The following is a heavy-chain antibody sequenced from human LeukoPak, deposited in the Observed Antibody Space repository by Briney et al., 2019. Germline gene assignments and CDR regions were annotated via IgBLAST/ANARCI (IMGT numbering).Heavy chain of an antibody. D-gene: IGHD1-14*01. Sequence: PGGSLRLSCAATGFTFSSYAMHWVRQAPGKGLEWVAVISYDGSNKYYADSVKGRFTISRDNAKNSLYLQMNGLRAEDTAVYYCARNTEDYWGQGTLVTVSS. CDR2: ISYDGSNK. CDR1: GFTFSSYA. V-gene: IGHV3-30*04. J-gene: IGHJ4*02. CDR3: ARNTEDY.